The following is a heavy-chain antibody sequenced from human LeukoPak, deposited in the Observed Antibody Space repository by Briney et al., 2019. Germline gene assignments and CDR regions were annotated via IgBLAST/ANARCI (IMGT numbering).Heavy chain of an antibody. CDR1: GDSVSSTNAG. CDR3: ARGTAFDN. D-gene: IGHD1-14*01. Sequence: SQTLSLTCAISGDSVSSTNAGWNWIRQSPSSGLEWLGRTYYRSQFYNDYADSVKGRITITPDTSKNQFSLQPSSLTPDDTAVYYCARGTAFDNWGQGTMVTVSS. J-gene: IGHJ3*02. CDR2: TYYRSQFYN. V-gene: IGHV6-1*01.